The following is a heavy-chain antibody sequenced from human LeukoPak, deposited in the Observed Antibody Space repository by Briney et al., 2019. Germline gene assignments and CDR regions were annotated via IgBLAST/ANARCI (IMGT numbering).Heavy chain of an antibody. V-gene: IGHV1-46*01. CDR3: ARVQERGYTVTSFDY. J-gene: IGHJ4*02. CDR2: INPSGGST. Sequence: GASVKVSCKASGYTFTSYYMHWVRQAPGQGLEWMGIINPSGGSTSYAQKFQGRVTMTRDMSTSTVYMELSSLRSDDTAVYYCARVQERGYTVTSFDYWGQGTLVTVSS. CDR1: GYTFTSYY. D-gene: IGHD5-24*01.